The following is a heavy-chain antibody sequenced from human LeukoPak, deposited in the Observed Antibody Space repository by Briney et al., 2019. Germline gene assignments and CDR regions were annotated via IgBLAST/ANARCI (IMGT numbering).Heavy chain of an antibody. V-gene: IGHV5-51*01. CDR1: EYSFPNYC. Sequence: GESLKISCKHSEYSFPNYCIGWVRQMPGKGLEWMGIIYPDDSDTRYSPSFQGQVTISADKSISTAYLQWSSLKASDTAMYYCARPYSGSYRGHDAFDIWGQGTMVTVSS. CDR2: IYPDDSDT. CDR3: ARPYSGSYRGHDAFDI. J-gene: IGHJ3*02. D-gene: IGHD1-26*01.